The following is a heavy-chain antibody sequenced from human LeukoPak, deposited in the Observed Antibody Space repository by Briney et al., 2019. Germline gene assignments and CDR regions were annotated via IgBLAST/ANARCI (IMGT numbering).Heavy chain of an antibody. V-gene: IGHV4-34*01. J-gene: IGHJ4*02. CDR2: INHSGST. Sequence: SETLSLTCAVYGGSFSGYYWSWIRQPPGKGLEWIGEINHSGSTNYNPSLKSRVTISADTSKNQFSLKLSSVTAADTAVYYCARELPGRTRPLLNDYWGQGTLVTVSS. CDR1: GGSFSGYY. D-gene: IGHD2-15*01. CDR3: ARELPGRTRPLLNDY.